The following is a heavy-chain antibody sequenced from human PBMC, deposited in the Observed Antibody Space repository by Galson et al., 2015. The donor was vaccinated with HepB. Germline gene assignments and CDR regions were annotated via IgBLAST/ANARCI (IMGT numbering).Heavy chain of an antibody. Sequence: SLRLSCAASGFTFSSYWMSWVRQAPGKGLEWVANIKQDGSEKYYVDSVKGRFTISRDNAKNSLYLQMNSLRAEDTAVYYCARVGGGVVVVAATNDAFDIWGQGTMVTVSS. J-gene: IGHJ3*02. V-gene: IGHV3-7*01. CDR1: GFTFSSYW. D-gene: IGHD2-15*01. CDR3: ARVGGGVVVVAATNDAFDI. CDR2: IKQDGSEK.